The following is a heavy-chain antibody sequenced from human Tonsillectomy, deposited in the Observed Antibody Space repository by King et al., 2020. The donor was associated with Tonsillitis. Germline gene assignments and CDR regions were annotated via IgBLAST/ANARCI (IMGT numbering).Heavy chain of an antibody. J-gene: IGHJ6*03. Sequence: VQLVESGGGVVQPGRSLRLSCAASGFTFSSYGMHWVRQAPGKGLEWVAVISYDGSNNYYADSVKGRFTISRDNSKNTLYLQMNSLRAEDTAVYYCAKGDGGYYYYYMDVWGKGTTVTVSS. CDR1: GFTFSSYG. V-gene: IGHV3-30*18. CDR2: ISYDGSNN. CDR3: AKGDGGYYYYYMDV. D-gene: IGHD2-21*01.